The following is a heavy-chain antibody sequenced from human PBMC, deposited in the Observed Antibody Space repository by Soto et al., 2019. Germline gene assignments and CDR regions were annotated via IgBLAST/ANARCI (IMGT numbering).Heavy chain of an antibody. D-gene: IGHD3-22*01. Sequence: SETLSLTCTVSGGSLNTDSSYWTWVRQPPGGGLEYLGYVYYTGVTNYNPSLKSRVTISLDMSKSQFFLTLSSVTPADTATYYCARVLDSGWHFDLWGRGTLVTVSS. V-gene: IGHV4-61*01. J-gene: IGHJ2*01. CDR1: GGSLNTDSSY. CDR3: ARVLDSGWHFDL. CDR2: VYYTGVT.